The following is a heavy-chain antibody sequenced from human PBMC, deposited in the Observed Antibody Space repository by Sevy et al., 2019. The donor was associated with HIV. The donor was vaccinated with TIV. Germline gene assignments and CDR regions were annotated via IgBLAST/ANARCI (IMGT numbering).Heavy chain of an antibody. D-gene: IGHD2-8*01. Sequence: SETLSLTCTVSGGSISSGDYYWSWIRQPPGKGLEWIGYIYYSGSTYYNPSLKSRVTISVDTSKNQFSLKLISVTAADTAVYYCAREGVDCTNGVCFPYHYYGMDVWGQGTTVTVSS. CDR1: GGSISSGDYY. CDR3: AREGVDCTNGVCFPYHYYGMDV. J-gene: IGHJ6*02. V-gene: IGHV4-30-4*01. CDR2: IYYSGST.